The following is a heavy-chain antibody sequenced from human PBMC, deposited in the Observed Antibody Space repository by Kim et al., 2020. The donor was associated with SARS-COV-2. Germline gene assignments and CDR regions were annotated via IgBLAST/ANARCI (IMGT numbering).Heavy chain of an antibody. J-gene: IGHJ6*02. CDR3: ARDPDNIVLAISATPGGIYGLDV. V-gene: IGHV1-2*06. CDR1: GYSFTDHY. Sequence: ASVKVSCKTSGYSFTDHYIYWVRQAPGQGLEWMGRVNPNSGRTKYAQKFEDRVIMTSDTSTSTAYMELYRLNFDDTAIYFCARDPDNIVLAISATPGGIYGLDVWRQGTTVTVSS. D-gene: IGHD2-15*01. CDR2: VNPNSGRT.